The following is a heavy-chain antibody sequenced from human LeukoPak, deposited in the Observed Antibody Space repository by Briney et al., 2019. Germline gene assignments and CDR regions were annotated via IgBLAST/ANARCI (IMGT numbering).Heavy chain of an antibody. CDR1: GCSISSYY. V-gene: IGHV4-59*01. J-gene: IGHJ5*02. CDR2: IYCSGST. Sequence: SETLSLTCTVSGCSISSYYWSWIRQPPGKGLEWIGYIYCSGSTNYNPSLKSRVTISVDTSKNQFSLKLSSVTAADTAVYYCARDGRGYSGYDSEYNWFDPWGQGTLVTVSS. D-gene: IGHD5-12*01. CDR3: ARDGRGYSGYDSEYNWFDP.